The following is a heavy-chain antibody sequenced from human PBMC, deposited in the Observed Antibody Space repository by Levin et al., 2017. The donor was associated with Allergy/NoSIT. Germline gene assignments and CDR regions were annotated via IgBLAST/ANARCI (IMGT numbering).Heavy chain of an antibody. D-gene: IGHD2-2*01. CDR3: ARGFGYCSSTSSYGGVQLCPPGYYYYGMDV. V-gene: IGHV3-33*01. Sequence: GGSLRLSCAASGFTFSSYGMHWVRQAPGKGLEWVAVIWYDGSNKYYADSVKGRFTISRDNSKNTLYLQMNSLRAEDTAVYYCARGFGYCSSTSSYGGVQLCPPGYYYYGMDVWGQGTTVTVSS. CDR2: IWYDGSNK. J-gene: IGHJ6*02. CDR1: GFTFSSYG.